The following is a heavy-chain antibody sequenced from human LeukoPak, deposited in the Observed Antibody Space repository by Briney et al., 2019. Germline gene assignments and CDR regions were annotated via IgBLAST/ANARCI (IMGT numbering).Heavy chain of an antibody. CDR1: GGSISSYY. D-gene: IGHD6-19*01. Sequence: SETLSLTCTVSGGSISSYYWSGIPQPPGKGLEWIGYIYYSGSTNYNPSLKSRVTISVDTSKNQFSLKLSSVTAADTAVYYCARTGTSGGERDAFDIWGQGTMVTVSS. J-gene: IGHJ3*02. CDR3: ARTGTSGGERDAFDI. V-gene: IGHV4-59*08. CDR2: IYYSGST.